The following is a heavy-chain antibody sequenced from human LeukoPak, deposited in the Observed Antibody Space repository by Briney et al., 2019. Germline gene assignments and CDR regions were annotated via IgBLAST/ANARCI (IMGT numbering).Heavy chain of an antibody. CDR3: TRIRGTDY. D-gene: IGHD1-1*01. J-gene: IGHJ4*02. Sequence: GGTLRLSSAASGFTFSNYWMNCVRQPPGKGLELVANIKEDGSEKIYVDSLKGRFTISRDNSKNSLYLQINNLRAEDTAVYSYTRIRGTDYWGQGTLVTVSS. CDR1: GFTFSNYW. CDR2: IKEDGSEK. V-gene: IGHV3-7*01.